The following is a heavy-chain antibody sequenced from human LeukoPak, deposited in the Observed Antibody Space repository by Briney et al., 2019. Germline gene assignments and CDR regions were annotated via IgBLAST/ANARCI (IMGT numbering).Heavy chain of an antibody. Sequence: GGSLRLSCAAFGFTFSTYTMHWVRQAPGKGLEWVSSISPSDVYIYYADSVKGRFTISRDNAKNSLYLQMNSLRAEDTAIYYCATDGDGDDFTIYWGQGTLVTVSS. V-gene: IGHV3-21*01. CDR1: GFTFSTYT. CDR2: ISPSDVYI. D-gene: IGHD5-24*01. J-gene: IGHJ4*02. CDR3: ATDGDGDDFTIY.